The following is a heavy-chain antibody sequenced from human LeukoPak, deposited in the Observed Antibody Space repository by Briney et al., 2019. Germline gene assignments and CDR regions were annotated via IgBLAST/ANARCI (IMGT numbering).Heavy chain of an antibody. Sequence: GGSLRLSCAASGFTFSSNAMTWVRQAPGKGLEWVSAIHGSDDNTHYADSVKGRFTISRDKSKNTLYLQMNSLRADDTAVYYCARRSGIAVAGAFDYWGQGTLVTVSS. CDR3: ARRSGIAVAGAFDY. CDR2: IHGSDDNT. J-gene: IGHJ4*02. V-gene: IGHV3-23*01. CDR1: GFTFSSNA. D-gene: IGHD6-19*01.